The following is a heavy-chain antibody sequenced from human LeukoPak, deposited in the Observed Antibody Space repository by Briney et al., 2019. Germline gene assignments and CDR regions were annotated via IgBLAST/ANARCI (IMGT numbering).Heavy chain of an antibody. J-gene: IGHJ4*02. V-gene: IGHV3-30*02. CDR2: IPYDGAYK. CDR3: AKRDSKSSGYSFDH. D-gene: IGHD3-22*01. CDR1: GFTFSSYG. Sequence: GGSLRLSCAASGFTFSSYGMYWVRQAPGKGLEWVAFIPYDGAYKYYADSVKGRFTISRDDSKNMVYLQVNSLRPEDTAVYYCAKRDSKSSGYSFDHWGQGTLVTVSS.